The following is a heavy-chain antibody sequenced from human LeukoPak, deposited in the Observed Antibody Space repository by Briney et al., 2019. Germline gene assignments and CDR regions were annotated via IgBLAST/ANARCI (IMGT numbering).Heavy chain of an antibody. D-gene: IGHD5-18*01. V-gene: IGHV3-15*01. J-gene: IGHJ3*02. CDR2: IKSKTDGGTT. CDR3: TTATRIQLWSDDAFDI. Sequence: GGSLRLSCAASGFTFSNAWMSWVRQAPGKGLEWVGRIKSKTDGGTTDYAAPVKGRFTISRDDSKNTLYLQMNSLKTEDTAVYYCTTATRIQLWSDDAFDIWGQGTMVTVSS. CDR1: GFTFSNAW.